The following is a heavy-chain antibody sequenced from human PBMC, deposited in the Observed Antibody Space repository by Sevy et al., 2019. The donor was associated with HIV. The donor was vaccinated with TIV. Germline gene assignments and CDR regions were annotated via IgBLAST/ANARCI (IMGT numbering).Heavy chain of an antibody. D-gene: IGHD5-18*01. J-gene: IGHJ4*02. Sequence: SETLSLTCTVSGASISSYSWSWIRRPPGKGLEWIGYIYYSGSTNYNPSLKSRVTISVDTSKHQFSLKLSSVTAADTAVYYCARGQYSYGYWREFDYWGQGTLVTVSS. CDR2: IYYSGST. CDR1: GASISSYS. V-gene: IGHV4-59*01. CDR3: ARGQYSYGYWREFDY.